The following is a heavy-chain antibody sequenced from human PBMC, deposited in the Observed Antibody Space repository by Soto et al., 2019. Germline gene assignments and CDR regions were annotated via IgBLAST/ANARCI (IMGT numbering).Heavy chain of an antibody. CDR3: GSDLSIGAHKY. CDR2: IWHDGTRE. Sequence: GGSLRLSCAASGFPFSRYGLLWVRQAPGKGLEWVALIWHDGTRENYAESVKGRFSISRDNSKNTVSLQLDSLRAEDTAVYHCGSDLSIGAHKYWGQGTPVTVSS. CDR1: GFPFSRYG. J-gene: IGHJ4*02. D-gene: IGHD6-6*01. V-gene: IGHV3-33*01.